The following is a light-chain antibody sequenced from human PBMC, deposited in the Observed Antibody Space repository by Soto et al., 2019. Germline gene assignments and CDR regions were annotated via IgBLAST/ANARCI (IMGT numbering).Light chain of an antibody. V-gene: IGKV3-15*01. CDR2: GAS. J-gene: IGKJ2*01. Sequence: DIVMTQSPATLSVSLGERATISCRASQSVRNNLAWYQRKPGQAPSLLIYGASTRATGVPARFSGSGSGTEFTLTISRLQPDDSAVYYCQQFTQRPYTFGQGTKVEIK. CDR3: QQFTQRPYT. CDR1: QSVRNN.